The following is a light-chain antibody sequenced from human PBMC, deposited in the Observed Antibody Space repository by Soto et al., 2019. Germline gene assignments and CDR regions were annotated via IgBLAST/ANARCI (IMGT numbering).Light chain of an antibody. CDR3: SSYTSSSTLEV. Sequence: QSVLTQPASVSGSPVQSITISCTGTSSDVGGYNYVSWYQQHPGKAPKLMIYEVSNRPSGVSNRFSGSKSGNTASLTISGHQAEDEADYYCSSYTSSSTLEVFGTGTKVTVL. J-gene: IGLJ1*01. CDR1: SSDVGGYNY. CDR2: EVS. V-gene: IGLV2-14*01.